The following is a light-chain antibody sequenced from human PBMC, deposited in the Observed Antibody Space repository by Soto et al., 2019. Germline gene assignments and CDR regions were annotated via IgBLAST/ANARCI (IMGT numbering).Light chain of an antibody. CDR3: QQYETYSWT. J-gene: IGKJ1*01. CDR2: RAS. Sequence: IEMTQSPSSLSASVGDTVTITCRASQGIGKDLAWFQQRPGKAPKLLIYRASRLESGVPSRFSGSGSGTEFALTISSLQPADFATYYCQQYETYSWTFGQGTKVDI. CDR1: QGIGKD. V-gene: IGKV1-5*03.